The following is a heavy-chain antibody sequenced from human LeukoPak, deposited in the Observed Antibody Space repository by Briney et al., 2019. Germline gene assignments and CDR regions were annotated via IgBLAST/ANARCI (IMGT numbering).Heavy chain of an antibody. J-gene: IGHJ3*02. CDR2: IKCTESEN. V-gene: IGHV3-52*01. CDR1: GFTFSNSW. D-gene: IGHD2-2*01. CDR3: VRGVGSSTSCYVRAFDI. Sequence: GGSLRLSYAASGFTFSNSWVHWVCQAPEKGPEWVAAIKCTESENCYVDSVKGRLTISRDNAKNSLYLQVNSLRAEDMTVYYCVRGVGSSTSCYVRAFDIWGQGTMVTVSS.